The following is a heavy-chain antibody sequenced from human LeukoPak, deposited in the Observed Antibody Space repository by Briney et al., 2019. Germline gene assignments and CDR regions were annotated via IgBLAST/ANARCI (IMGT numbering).Heavy chain of an antibody. V-gene: IGHV3-30*04. CDR1: GFDFNVYA. CDR3: AKEPGYYYYYMDV. CDR2: LAYDGTNQ. J-gene: IGHJ6*03. Sequence: PGGSLRLSCVTSGFDFNVYAMHWVRHSPGKGLEWVALLAYDGTNQYYADSVKGRFTISRDNSKNTLYLQMNSLRAEDTAVYYCAKEPGYYYYYMDVWGKGTTVTVSS.